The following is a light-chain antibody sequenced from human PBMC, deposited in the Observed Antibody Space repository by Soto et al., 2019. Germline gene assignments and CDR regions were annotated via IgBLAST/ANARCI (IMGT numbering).Light chain of an antibody. J-gene: IGLJ2*01. V-gene: IGLV3-9*01. CDR3: QVRDSITMI. CDR1: NIGSKN. CDR2: RGN. Sequence: SYELTQTLSVSVALGQTASITCGGNNIGSKNVHWYQQKPGQAPVLVIHRGNNRPSGIPERFSGSNSGNTATLTISRAQVGDEADYYCQVRDSITMIFGGGTKLTVL.